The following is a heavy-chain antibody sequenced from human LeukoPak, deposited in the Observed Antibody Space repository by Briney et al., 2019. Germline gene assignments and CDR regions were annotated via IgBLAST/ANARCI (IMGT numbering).Heavy chain of an antibody. CDR1: GFTFSDYW. D-gene: IGHD6-19*01. CDR3: AKDVRSSGWYDY. V-gene: IGHV3-7*05. CDR2: LRPDGSDK. J-gene: IGHJ4*02. Sequence: GGSLRLSCTGSGFTFSDYWMTWARQAPGKGLEWVANLRPDGSDKYYVDSVKGRFTISRDNAKKLVYLQMNSLRAEDTAVYYCAKDVRSSGWYDYWGQGTLVTVSS.